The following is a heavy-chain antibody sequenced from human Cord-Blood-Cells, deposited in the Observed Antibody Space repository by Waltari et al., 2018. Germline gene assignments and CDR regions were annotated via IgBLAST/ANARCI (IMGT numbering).Heavy chain of an antibody. D-gene: IGHD7-27*01. J-gene: IGHJ3*02. CDR1: GFTFSSYA. V-gene: IGHV3-30-3*01. CDR2: ISYDGSNK. Sequence: QVQLVESGGGVVQPGRSLRLSCAASGFTFSSYAMHWGRQAPGKGLEWVAVISYDGSNKYYADSVKGRFTISRDNSKNTLYLQMNSLRAEDTAVYYCARVLLTDDAFDIWGQGTMVTVSS. CDR3: ARVLLTDDAFDI.